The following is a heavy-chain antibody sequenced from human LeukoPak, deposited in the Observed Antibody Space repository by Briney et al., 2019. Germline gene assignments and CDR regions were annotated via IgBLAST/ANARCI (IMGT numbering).Heavy chain of an antibody. D-gene: IGHD4-17*01. Sequence: TGGSLRPSCAASGCTFSSYAMSWVRQAPGKGLEWVSDISASGGGTYYADSVKGRFTISRDNSKNTLYLRMNSLRAEDTALYYCAKEGNDYGDYVFDSWGQGTLVTVSS. CDR3: AKEGNDYGDYVFDS. V-gene: IGHV3-23*01. CDR2: ISASGGGT. CDR1: GCTFSSYA. J-gene: IGHJ5*01.